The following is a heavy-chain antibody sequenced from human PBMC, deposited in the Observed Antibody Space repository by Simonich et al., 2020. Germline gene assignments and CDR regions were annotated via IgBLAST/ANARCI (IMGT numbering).Heavy chain of an antibody. CDR3: ARHDRWLQFYFDY. CDR1: GGSISSYY. CDR2: IYYRGST. D-gene: IGHD5-12*01. Sequence: QVQLQESGPGLVKPSETLSLTCTVSGGSISSYYWSWIRQPPGKGLGWIGYIYYRGSTNYNPSLKSRVTISVDTSKNQFSLKLSSVTAADTAVYYCARHDRWLQFYFDYWGQGTLVNVSS. V-gene: IGHV4-59*08. J-gene: IGHJ4*02.